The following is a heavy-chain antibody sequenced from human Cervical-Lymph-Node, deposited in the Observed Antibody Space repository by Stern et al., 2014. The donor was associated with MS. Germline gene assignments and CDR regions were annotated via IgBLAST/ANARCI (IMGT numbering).Heavy chain of an antibody. CDR1: GFTFSNFA. J-gene: IGHJ4*02. CDR2: ISTDGSAT. CDR3: ARDLGY. V-gene: IGHV3-30-3*01. Sequence: VKLEESGGGVVQPGRSLRLSCAASGFTFSNFAMNWLRQSPDKGLQWLAAISTDGSATNYADSVKGRFTISRDNSKNTLYLEMNSLTTEDTAVFYCARDLGYWGQGTLVTVSS.